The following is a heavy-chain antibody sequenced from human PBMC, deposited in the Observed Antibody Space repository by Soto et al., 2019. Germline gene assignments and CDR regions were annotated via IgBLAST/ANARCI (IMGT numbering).Heavy chain of an antibody. CDR2: INTYNGMT. Sequence: QVQLVQSGGEVKKPGASVTVSCKASGYTFINYHITWVRQAPGQGLEWMAWINTYNGMTDYAQRFQGRVTMTRDTSTSTAYRELRTLGSDDTAVYFCAKSPRGEMATDWGQGTLVTVSS. J-gene: IGHJ4*02. CDR1: GYTFINYH. D-gene: IGHD5-12*01. CDR3: AKSPRGEMATD. V-gene: IGHV1-18*01.